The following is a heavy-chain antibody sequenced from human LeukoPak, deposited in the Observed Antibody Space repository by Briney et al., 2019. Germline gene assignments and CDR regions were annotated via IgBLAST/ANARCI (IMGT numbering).Heavy chain of an antibody. CDR1: GFTFSSYA. Sequence: GGSLRLSCEASGFTFSSYAMSWVRQAPGKWLEWVSGIGGSGGGTYYADSVKGRFTISRDNSKKTLSLQMNSLRAEDTAVYYCAKEGAVAVTVYYFDYWGQGTLVTVSS. CDR3: AKEGAVAVTVYYFDY. CDR2: IGGSGGGT. V-gene: IGHV3-23*01. D-gene: IGHD6-19*01. J-gene: IGHJ4*02.